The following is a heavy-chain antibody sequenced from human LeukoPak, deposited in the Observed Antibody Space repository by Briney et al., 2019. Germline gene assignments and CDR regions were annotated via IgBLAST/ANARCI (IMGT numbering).Heavy chain of an antibody. CDR2: IYYSGST. CDR3: ARNRYYYGSGNYGVPNWFDP. CDR1: GDSISISSDNYY. Sequence: SETLSLTCTASGDSISISSDNYYWVWIRQPPGKGLEWIGSIYYSGSTYYNPSLKSRVTISVDTSKNQFSLKLNSVTAADTAVYYCARNRYYYGSGNYGVPNWFDPWGQGTLVTVSS. J-gene: IGHJ5*02. D-gene: IGHD3-10*01. V-gene: IGHV4-39*01.